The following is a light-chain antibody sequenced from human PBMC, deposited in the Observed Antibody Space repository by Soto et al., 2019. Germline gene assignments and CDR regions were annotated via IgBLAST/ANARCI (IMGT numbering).Light chain of an antibody. V-gene: IGLV1-44*01. Sequence: QSVLTQPPSASGTPGQRVTISCSGSSSNIGSNTVNWYQQLPGTAPKLLIYSNNQRPSGVPDRFSGSKSGTSASLAISGLQSEDEADYYCAAWDDSLNAFYVFGTGTKGTVL. J-gene: IGLJ1*01. CDR2: SNN. CDR3: AAWDDSLNAFYV. CDR1: SSNIGSNT.